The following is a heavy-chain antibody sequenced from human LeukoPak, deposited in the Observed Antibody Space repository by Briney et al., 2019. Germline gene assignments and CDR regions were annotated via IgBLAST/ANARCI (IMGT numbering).Heavy chain of an antibody. Sequence: GASVKVSCKASGYTFTSYDINWVRQATGQGLEWMGWMNPNSGNTGYAQKFQGRVTMTRNTSISTAYMELSNLRSEDTAVYYCARGLGNDGIFDYWGQGTLVTDSS. D-gene: IGHD1-1*01. CDR3: ARGLGNDGIFDY. CDR2: MNPNSGNT. J-gene: IGHJ4*02. CDR1: GYTFTSYD. V-gene: IGHV1-8*01.